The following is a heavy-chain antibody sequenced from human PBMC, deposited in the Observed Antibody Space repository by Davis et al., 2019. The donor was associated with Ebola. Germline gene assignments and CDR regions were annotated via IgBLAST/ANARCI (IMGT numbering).Heavy chain of an antibody. CDR1: GFTVSSNY. V-gene: IGHV3-66*04. CDR3: ARRQFAYGDSKAPYYYYGMDV. CDR2: IYSGGST. J-gene: IGHJ6*02. Sequence: GESLKISCAASGFTVSSNYMSWVRQAPGKGLEWVSVIYSGGSTYYADSVKGRFTISRDNSKNTLYLQMNSLRAEDTAVYYCARRQFAYGDSKAPYYYYGMDVWGQGTTVTVSS. D-gene: IGHD4-17*01.